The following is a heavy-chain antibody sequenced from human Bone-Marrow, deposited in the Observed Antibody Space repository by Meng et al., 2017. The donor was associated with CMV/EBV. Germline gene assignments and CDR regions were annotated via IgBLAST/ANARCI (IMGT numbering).Heavy chain of an antibody. CDR2: INPNSGGT. J-gene: IGHJ4*02. CDR3: ARDFVGATQMGY. V-gene: IGHV1-2*02. D-gene: IGHD1-26*01. Sequence: VKVSCKASGYTFTGYYMYWVRQAPGQGLEWMGWINPNSGGTNYAQKFQGRVTMTRDTSISTAYMELRSLRSDDTAVYYCARDFVGATQMGYWGQGTLVTVYS. CDR1: GYTFTGYY.